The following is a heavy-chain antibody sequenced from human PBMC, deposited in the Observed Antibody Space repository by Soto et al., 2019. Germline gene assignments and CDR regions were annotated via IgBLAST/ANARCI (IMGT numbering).Heavy chain of an antibody. CDR1: GGTFSSYA. V-gene: IGHV1-69*01. D-gene: IGHD2-15*01. CDR2: IIPIFGTA. CDR3: ARSDCSGGSCYSGDAFDI. J-gene: IGHJ3*02. Sequence: QVQLVQSGAEVKKPGSSVKVSCKASGGTFSSYAISWVRQAPGQGLEWMGGIIPIFGTANYAQKFQGRVTITADESTSTAYMELSSVRSEDTAVYYCARSDCSGGSCYSGDAFDIWGQGTMVTVSS.